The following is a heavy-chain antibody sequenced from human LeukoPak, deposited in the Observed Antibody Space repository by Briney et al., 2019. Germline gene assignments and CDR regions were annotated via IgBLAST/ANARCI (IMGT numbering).Heavy chain of an antibody. V-gene: IGHV3-21*01. J-gene: IGHJ4*02. CDR1: GFTFSSYS. Sequence: PGGSLRLSCAASGFTFSSYSMNWVRQAPGKGLEWVSSISSSSSYIYYADSVKGRFTISRDNAKNSLYLQMNSLRAEDTAVYYCARSRFGELLFDYWGQGTLVTVSS. D-gene: IGHD3-10*01. CDR3: ARSRFGELLFDY. CDR2: ISSSSSYI.